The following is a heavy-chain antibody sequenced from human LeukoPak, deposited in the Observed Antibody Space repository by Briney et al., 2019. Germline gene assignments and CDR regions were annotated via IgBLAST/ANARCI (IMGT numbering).Heavy chain of an antibody. CDR2: IAPSGDT. Sequence: PGGSLRLSCAASGFTLSNYDMHWVRQVTGEGLEWVSYIAPSGDTYYPDSVKGRFTISRENGKNSLSLQMNGLRAGDTAVYYCVREGGAVSGTGAFDIWGQGTLVTVSS. J-gene: IGHJ3*02. V-gene: IGHV3-13*01. CDR1: GFTLSNYD. CDR3: VREGGAVSGTGAFDI. D-gene: IGHD6-19*01.